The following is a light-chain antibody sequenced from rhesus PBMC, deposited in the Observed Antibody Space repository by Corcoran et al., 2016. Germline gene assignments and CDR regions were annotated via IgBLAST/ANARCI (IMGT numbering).Light chain of an antibody. CDR1: SSDIGGYNY. V-gene: IGLV2-32*01. J-gene: IGLJ1*01. CDR3: CSYADSYTYI. Sequence: QAALTQSRSVSGSPGQSVTISCTGTSSDIGGYNYVSWYQQHPGTAPKLMIYEVSERPSGVSDRFSGSKSGNTASLTISGLQAEDEADYYCCSYADSYTYIFGAGTRLTVL. CDR2: EVS.